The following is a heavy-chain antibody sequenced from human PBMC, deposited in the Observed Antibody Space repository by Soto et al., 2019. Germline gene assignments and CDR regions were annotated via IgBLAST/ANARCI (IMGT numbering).Heavy chain of an antibody. J-gene: IGHJ4*02. D-gene: IGHD6-19*01. CDR2: INAGNGNT. V-gene: IGHV1-3*01. CDR3: ARDLGIAVAGPDY. CDR1: GYTFTSYA. Sequence: ASVKVSCKASGYTFTSYAMHWVRQAPGQRLEWMGWINAGNGNTKYSQKFQGRVTITRDTSASTAYMELSSLRSEDTAVYYCARDLGIAVAGPDYWGQGTLVTVSS.